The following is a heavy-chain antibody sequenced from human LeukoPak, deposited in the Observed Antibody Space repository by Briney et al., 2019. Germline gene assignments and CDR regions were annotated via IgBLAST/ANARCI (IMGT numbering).Heavy chain of an antibody. Sequence: SQSLSLTCTVSGGSTSSGDYYWSWIRQPPGKGLEWIGYIYYSGSTYYNPSLKSRVTISVDTSKNQFSLKLSSVTAADTAVYYCAREDAPGDWFDPWGQGTLVTVSS. CDR2: IYYSGST. V-gene: IGHV4-30-4*01. J-gene: IGHJ5*02. CDR1: GGSTSSGDYY. CDR3: AREDAPGDWFDP. D-gene: IGHD2-8*01.